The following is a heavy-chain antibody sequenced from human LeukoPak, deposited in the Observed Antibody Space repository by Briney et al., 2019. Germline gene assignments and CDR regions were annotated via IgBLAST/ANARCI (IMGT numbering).Heavy chain of an antibody. J-gene: IGHJ4*01. V-gene: IGHV5-51*01. CDR2: IYLADSDT. CDR3: VTTLTNYCSSTSCYADH. D-gene: IGHD2-2*01. CDR1: GYSFTSYW. Sequence: GESLKISCKGSGYSFTSYWIGWARQMPGKGLEWMGIIYLADSDTRYRPSFQGQVTISADKSTRTAYLQWSSLKASDTAMYYCVTTLTNYCSSTSCYADHWGQGTLVTVSS.